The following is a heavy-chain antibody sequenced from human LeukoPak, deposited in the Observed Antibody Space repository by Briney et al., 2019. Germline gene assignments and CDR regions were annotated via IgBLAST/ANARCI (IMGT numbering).Heavy chain of an antibody. V-gene: IGHV3-23*01. J-gene: IGHJ4*02. CDR2: ISGSGGST. Sequence: GGSLRLSCAASGYTFSIYAMSWVRQAPGKGLEWVSAISGSGGSTYYADSVKGRFTISRDNSKNTLYLQMNSLRAEDTAVYYCAHISSSWPDYWGQGTLVTVSS. CDR1: GYTFSIYA. D-gene: IGHD6-13*01. CDR3: AHISSSWPDY.